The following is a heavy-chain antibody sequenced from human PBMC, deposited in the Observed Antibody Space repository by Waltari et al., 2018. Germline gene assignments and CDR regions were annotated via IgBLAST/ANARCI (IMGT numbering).Heavy chain of an antibody. CDR2: ISSSGNTI. CDR3: ARDSLDSGNYYVYHFYGLDV. D-gene: IGHD1-26*01. J-gene: IGHJ6*02. V-gene: IGHV3-48*03. Sequence: EVQLVESGGGLVQPGGSLRLPCAVSGFTFSIYEMTWVRQAPGKGLEWVSYISSSGNTIYYADSVKGRFTISRDNAKKLLYLQMNSLRAEDTAVYYCARDSLDSGNYYVYHFYGLDVWGQGTTVTVS. CDR1: GFTFSIYE.